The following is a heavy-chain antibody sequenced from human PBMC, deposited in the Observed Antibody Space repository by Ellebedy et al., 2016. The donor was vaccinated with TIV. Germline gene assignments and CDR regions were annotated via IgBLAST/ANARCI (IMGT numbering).Heavy chain of an antibody. CDR3: ARGKTQGGYDY. D-gene: IGHD3-16*01. CDR1: GGSISNSY. Sequence: SETLSLTCTVSGGSISNSYWSWIRQPAGKGLEWIGHIYARVTTNYNPSLKSRVTMSVDTSKNLLSLKLSSVTAADTAVYYCARGKTQGGYDYWGQGTLVTVSS. J-gene: IGHJ4*02. CDR2: IYARVTT. V-gene: IGHV4-4*07.